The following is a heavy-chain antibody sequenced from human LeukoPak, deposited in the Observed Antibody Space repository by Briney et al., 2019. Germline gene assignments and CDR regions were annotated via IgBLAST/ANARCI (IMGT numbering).Heavy chain of an antibody. CDR2: ISWNSGRI. Sequence: GGSLRLSRVASGFIFNDYAMHWVRQAPGKGLEWVSSISWNSGRIDYAGSVKGRFTVSRDNAKNSLHLQMTSLRVDDTALYYCAKDGSYYSGNWFDPWGQGTMVTVSS. D-gene: IGHD3-10*01. CDR1: GFIFNDYA. CDR3: AKDGSYYSGNWFDP. V-gene: IGHV3-9*01. J-gene: IGHJ5*02.